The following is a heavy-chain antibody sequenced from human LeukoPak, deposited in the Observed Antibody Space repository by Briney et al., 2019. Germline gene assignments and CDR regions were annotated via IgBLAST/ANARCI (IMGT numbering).Heavy chain of an antibody. CDR1: GYTFTVYY. D-gene: IGHD2-2*01. CDR3: ARASCSSNSCSTTQRFDY. CDR2: INPNSGGT. Sequence: ASVKVSCKASGYTFTVYYMHWVRQAPGQGLEWMGRINPNSGGTNYAQKFQGRVTMTRDTSISTVYMELSGLRSDDTAVYYCARASCSSNSCSTTQRFDYWGQGALVTVSS. V-gene: IGHV1-2*06. J-gene: IGHJ4*02.